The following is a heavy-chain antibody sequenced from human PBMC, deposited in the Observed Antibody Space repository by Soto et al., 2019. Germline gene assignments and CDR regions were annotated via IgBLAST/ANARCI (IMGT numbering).Heavy chain of an antibody. J-gene: IGHJ5*02. D-gene: IGHD1-26*01. Sequence: EVQLVESGGDLVKPGGSLRLSCAASGFTLSNAWMSWVRQAPGKGLEWVGRIKSKTDGGTTDYAAPVKGRFTISRHESENTLYLQMNSLKTEDTAVYYCTTRKSGSYFGWFDPWGQGTLVTVSS. CDR2: IKSKTDGGTT. CDR3: TTRKSGSYFGWFDP. CDR1: GFTLSNAW. V-gene: IGHV3-15*01.